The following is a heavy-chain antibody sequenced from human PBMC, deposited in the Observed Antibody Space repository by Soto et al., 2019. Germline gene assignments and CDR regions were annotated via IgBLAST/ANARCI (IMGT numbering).Heavy chain of an antibody. D-gene: IGHD3-10*02. CDR3: ARNMDYYYGRGSGNGHGV. V-gene: IGHV1-2*02. J-gene: IGHJ6*02. CDR1: GYTFTAYH. CDR2: INPKFGDT. Sequence: VQLVQSGAEVKEPGDSVRVSCEASGYTFTAYHIHWVRQAPGQGLEWMGWINPKFGDTTYAQDFQGRVSMTRDMSINTVYMELSRLTSDDTAIYYCARNMDYYYGRGSGNGHGVWGQGTTVTVFS.